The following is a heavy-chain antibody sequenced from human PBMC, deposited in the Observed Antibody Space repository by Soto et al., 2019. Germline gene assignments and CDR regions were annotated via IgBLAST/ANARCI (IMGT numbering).Heavy chain of an antibody. CDR3: AREPEGASIGGSYYWYFDL. CDR2: IYYSGST. J-gene: IGHJ2*01. V-gene: IGHV4-61*01. CDR1: GGSVSSGSYY. Sequence: SETLSLTCTVSGGSVSSGSYYWSWIRQPPGKGLEWIGYIYYSGSTNYNPSLKSRVTISVDTSKNQFSLKLSSVTAADTAVYYCAREPEGASIGGSYYWYFDLWGRGTLVTVSS. D-gene: IGHD1-26*01.